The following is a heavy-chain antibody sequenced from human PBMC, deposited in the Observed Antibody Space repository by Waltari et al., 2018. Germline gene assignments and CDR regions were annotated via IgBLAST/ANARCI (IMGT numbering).Heavy chain of an antibody. CDR1: GFPFSSDG. Sequence: QVQLVESGGGVVQPGKSMRLSCPASGFPFSSDGLHWVRQAPGQGLEWVAVISYDGYNKFYAEAVNGRFTISRDNSKNTLYLQMNSLTHEDTAVYYCAKDRGCGMDCYYFDYWGQGTLVAVSS. CDR2: ISYDGYNK. J-gene: IGHJ4*02. V-gene: IGHV3-30*18. CDR3: AKDRGCGMDCYYFDY. D-gene: IGHD2-21*02.